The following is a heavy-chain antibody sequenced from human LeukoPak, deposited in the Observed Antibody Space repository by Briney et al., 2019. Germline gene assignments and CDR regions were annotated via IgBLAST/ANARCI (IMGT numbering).Heavy chain of an antibody. Sequence: GGSLRLSCAASGFTFSSYSMNWVRQAPGKGLEWVSSISSSSSYIYYADSVKGRFTISRDNAKNSLYLQMNSLRAEDTAVYYCARLGYRDGYNYGDFDYWGQGTLVTVSS. D-gene: IGHD5-24*01. V-gene: IGHV3-21*01. J-gene: IGHJ4*02. CDR1: GFTFSSYS. CDR3: ARLGYRDGYNYGDFDY. CDR2: ISSSSSYI.